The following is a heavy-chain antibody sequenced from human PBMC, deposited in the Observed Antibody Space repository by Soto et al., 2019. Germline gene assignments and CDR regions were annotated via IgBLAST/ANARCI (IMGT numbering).Heavy chain of an antibody. Sequence: PSETLSLTCAVYGGSFSGYYWSWIRQPPGKGLEWIGEINHSGSTNYNPSLKSRVTISVDTSKNQFSLKLSSVTAADTAVYYCARGRRRVSLIPFGGVIGLDYWGQGTLVTVSS. D-gene: IGHD3-16*02. V-gene: IGHV4-34*01. CDR2: INHSGST. CDR3: ARGRRRVSLIPFGGVIGLDY. J-gene: IGHJ4*02. CDR1: GGSFSGYY.